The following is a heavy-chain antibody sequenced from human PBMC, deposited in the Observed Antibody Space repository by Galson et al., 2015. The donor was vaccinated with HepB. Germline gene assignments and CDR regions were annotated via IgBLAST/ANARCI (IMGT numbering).Heavy chain of an antibody. J-gene: IGHJ4*02. D-gene: IGHD3-10*01. CDR2: IHPGDSDT. V-gene: IGHV5-51*01. CDR3: ARHAGLGHYFDF. Sequence: QSGAEVKKPGESLKISCKGSGSRFSNYWIGWMRQMPGKGLEWMGIIHPGDSDTRYSPSFQGQVTISADKSINTAYLQWSSLKASDTAMFYCARHAGLGHYFDFWGLGTLVTVSS. CDR1: GSRFSNYW.